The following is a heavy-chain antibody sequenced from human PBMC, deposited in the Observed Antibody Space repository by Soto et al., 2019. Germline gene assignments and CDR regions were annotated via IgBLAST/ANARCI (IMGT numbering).Heavy chain of an antibody. CDR1: GFTFSSYW. CDR3: ARSPYYYDSSGCYDY. D-gene: IGHD3-22*01. V-gene: IGHV3-74*01. Sequence: GGSLRLSCAASGFTFSSYWMHWVRQAPGKGLVWVSRINSDGSSTSYADSVKGRFTISRDNAKNTLYLQMNSLRAEDTAVYYCARSPYYYDSSGCYDYWGQGTLVTVSS. CDR2: INSDGSST. J-gene: IGHJ4*02.